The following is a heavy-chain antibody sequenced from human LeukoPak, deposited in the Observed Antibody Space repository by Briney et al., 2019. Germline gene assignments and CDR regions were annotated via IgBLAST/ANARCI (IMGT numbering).Heavy chain of an antibody. J-gene: IGHJ4*02. CDR3: ARDWYHAIDY. D-gene: IGHD2-2*01. CDR2: ISGYNGNT. V-gene: IGHV1-18*01. Sequence: GASVKVSCKASGYTFTNYGLSWVRPAPEQGLEWMGWISGYNGNTKYVQKLQGRVTMTRDTSTTTAYMELRSLRSDDTAVYYCARDWYHAIDYWGQGTLVTVSS. CDR1: GYTFTNYG.